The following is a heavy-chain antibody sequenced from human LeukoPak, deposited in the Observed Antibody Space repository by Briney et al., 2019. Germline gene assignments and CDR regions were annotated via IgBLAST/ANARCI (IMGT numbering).Heavy chain of an antibody. Sequence: PGGTLRLSCAASGFTFSSYAMHWVRQAPGKGLKYVSAISSNGGSTYYANSVKGRFTISRDNSKNTLYLQMGSLRDDDMAVYYCARARYSSVGFDYWGRGTLVTVSS. CDR1: GFTFSSYA. CDR2: ISSNGGST. D-gene: IGHD6-25*01. CDR3: ARARYSSVGFDY. V-gene: IGHV3-64*01. J-gene: IGHJ4*02.